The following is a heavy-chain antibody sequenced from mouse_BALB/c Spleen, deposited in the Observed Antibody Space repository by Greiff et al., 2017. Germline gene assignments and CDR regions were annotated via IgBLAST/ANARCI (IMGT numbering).Heavy chain of an antibody. CDR2: IWAGGST. V-gene: IGHV2-9*02. CDR3: ARGRGYGNYGYFDV. Sequence: QVQLKESGPGLVAPSQSLSITCTVSGFSLTSYGVHWVRQPPGKGLEWLGVIWAGGSTNYNSALMSRLSISKDNSKSQVFLKMNSLQTDDTAMYYCARGRGYGNYGYFDVWGAGTTVTVSS. D-gene: IGHD2-1*01. J-gene: IGHJ1*01. CDR1: GFSLTSYG.